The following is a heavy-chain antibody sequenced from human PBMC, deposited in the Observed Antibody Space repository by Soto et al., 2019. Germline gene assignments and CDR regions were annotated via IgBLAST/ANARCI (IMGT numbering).Heavy chain of an antibody. CDR1: GYTFTSYG. J-gene: IGHJ6*02. CDR3: AREMYNWNHYGMDV. D-gene: IGHD1-20*01. V-gene: IGHV1-18*01. Sequence: GASVKVSCKASGYTFTSYGISWVRQATGQGLEWMGWISAYNGNTNYAQKLQGRVTMTTDTSTSTAYMELNSLRAEDTAVYYCAREMYNWNHYGMDVWGQGTTVTVSS. CDR2: ISAYNGNT.